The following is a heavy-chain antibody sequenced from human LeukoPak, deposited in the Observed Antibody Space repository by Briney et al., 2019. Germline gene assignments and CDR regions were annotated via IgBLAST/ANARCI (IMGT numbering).Heavy chain of an antibody. Sequence: GASVKVSCKASGYIFTQYAMNRVRQVPGQGLEFMGWISTKTGNPRNAQGFTGRFAFSLDTSVTTSYLQISSLEAADTAVYYCVTSTGYWGQGTLVTVS. CDR3: VTSTGY. CDR1: GYIFTQYA. V-gene: IGHV7-4-1*02. CDR2: ISTKTGNP. J-gene: IGHJ4*02.